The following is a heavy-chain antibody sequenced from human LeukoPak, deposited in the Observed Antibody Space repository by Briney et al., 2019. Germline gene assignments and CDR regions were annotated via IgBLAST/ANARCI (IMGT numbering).Heavy chain of an antibody. V-gene: IGHV4-4*02. J-gene: IGHJ4*02. D-gene: IGHD2-15*01. CDR1: GGSISSSNW. Sequence: SETLSLTCAVSGGSISSSNWWRWVRQPPGKGLGWIGEIYHSGSTNYNPSLKSRVTISVDKSKNQFSLKLSSVTAADTAVYYCARGGCSGGSCYGLYYFDYWGQGTLVTVSS. CDR3: ARGGCSGGSCYGLYYFDY. CDR2: IYHSGST.